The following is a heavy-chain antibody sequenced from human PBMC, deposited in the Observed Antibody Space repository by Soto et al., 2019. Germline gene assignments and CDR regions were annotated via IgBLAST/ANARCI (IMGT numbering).Heavy chain of an antibody. CDR1: GFRFYNYG. D-gene: IGHD1-26*01. J-gene: IGHJ3*01. CDR2: ISGSGSST. Sequence: GGSLRLSCASSGFRFYNYGMSLVRQAPGKGLEWVSTISGSGSSTYYLDSVTGRCTISRDNSKDTVFLQMNSVRAEDTAVYYCAKAFSVGSMTATFDVWGQGTMVTVSS. V-gene: IGHV3-23*01. CDR3: AKAFSVGSMTATFDV.